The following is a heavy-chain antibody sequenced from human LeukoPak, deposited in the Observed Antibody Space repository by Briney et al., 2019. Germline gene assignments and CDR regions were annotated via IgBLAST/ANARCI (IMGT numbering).Heavy chain of an antibody. CDR2: ISSSSSYI. CDR1: GFTFTSYS. CDR3: AKVPGYCSGGSCSDY. V-gene: IGHV3-21*01. D-gene: IGHD2-15*01. Sequence: GGSLRLSCAASGFTFTSYSMNWVRQAPGKGLEWVSSISSSSSYIYYADSVKGRFTISRDNSKNTLYLQMNSLRAEDTAVYYCAKVPGYCSGGSCSDYWGQGTLVTVSS. J-gene: IGHJ4*02.